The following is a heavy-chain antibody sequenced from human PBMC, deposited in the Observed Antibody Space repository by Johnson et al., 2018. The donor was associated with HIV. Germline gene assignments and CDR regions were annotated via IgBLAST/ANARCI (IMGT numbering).Heavy chain of an antibody. V-gene: IGHV3-20*04. Sequence: VQLVESGGGVARPGGSLRLSCEASGFSFDEYDMSWVRQAPGKGLEWVSGINWNGATPGSADSVKGRFTISRDNAKNFLYLQMNSLRGEDTAVYYCARALGLEVCAFDIWGQGTMVTVSS. D-gene: IGHD2-8*01. CDR2: INWNGATP. CDR1: GFSFDEYD. J-gene: IGHJ3*02. CDR3: ARALGLEVCAFDI.